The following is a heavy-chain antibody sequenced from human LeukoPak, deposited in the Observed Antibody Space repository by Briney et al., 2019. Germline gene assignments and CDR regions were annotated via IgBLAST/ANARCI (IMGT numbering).Heavy chain of an antibody. D-gene: IGHD3-22*01. V-gene: IGHV4-59*01. CDR2: IYYSGST. J-gene: IGHJ2*01. Sequence: SETLSLTCTVSGGSISSYYWSWIRQPPGKGREWIGYIYYSGSTNYNPSLKSRVTISVDTSKNQFSLKLSSVTAADTAVYYCARMYYYDSSGYYSWYFDLWGRGTLVTVSS. CDR1: GGSISSYY. CDR3: ARMYYYDSSGYYSWYFDL.